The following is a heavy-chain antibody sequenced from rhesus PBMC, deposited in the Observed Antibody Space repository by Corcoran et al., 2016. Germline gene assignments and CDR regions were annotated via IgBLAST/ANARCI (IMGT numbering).Heavy chain of an antibody. CDR3: ARGPHGGR. V-gene: IGHV4-106*01. CDR2: IYGRGGAT. Sequence: QVQLQESGPGLVKPSETLSLTCAVSGGSISDNYYWSWIRLPPGKGLEWIGHIYGRGGATNYNPSLNNRVTISMDTPKNQFSLKLSSVTAADTAVYYCARGPHGGRWGQGVLVTVSS. J-gene: IGHJ4*01. D-gene: IGHD6-25*01. CDR1: GGSISDNYY.